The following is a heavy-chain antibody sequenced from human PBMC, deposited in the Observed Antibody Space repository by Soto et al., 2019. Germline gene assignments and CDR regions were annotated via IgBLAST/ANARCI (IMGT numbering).Heavy chain of an antibody. J-gene: IGHJ4*02. CDR2: ISWNSGSI. CDR3: AKDMGYSGYDYSEIDY. Sequence: EVQLVESGGGLVQPGRSLRLSCAASGFTFDDYAMHWVRQAPGKGLEWVSGISWNSGSIGYADSVKGRFTISRDNAKNSLYLQMNSLRAEDTALYYCAKDMGYSGYDYSEIDYWGQGTLVTVSS. V-gene: IGHV3-9*01. CDR1: GFTFDDYA. D-gene: IGHD5-12*01.